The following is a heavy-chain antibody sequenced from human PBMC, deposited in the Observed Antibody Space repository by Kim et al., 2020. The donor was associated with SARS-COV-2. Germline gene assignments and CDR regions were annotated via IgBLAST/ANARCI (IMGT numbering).Heavy chain of an antibody. CDR3: ARGPLYYDSSRSYHFDY. Sequence: LKSRVTISVDTSKSQFSLKLSSVTAADTAVYYCARGPLYYDSSRSYHFDYWGQGTLVTVSS. V-gene: IGHV4-34*01. J-gene: IGHJ4*02. D-gene: IGHD3-22*01.